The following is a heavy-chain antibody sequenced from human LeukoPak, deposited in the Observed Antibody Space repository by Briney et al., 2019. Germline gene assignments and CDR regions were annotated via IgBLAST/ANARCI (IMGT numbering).Heavy chain of an antibody. D-gene: IGHD3-9*01. J-gene: IGHJ4*02. CDR2: INHSGST. CDR1: GGSFTDYY. V-gene: IGHV4-34*01. CDR3: ARGRRGKIYDILTGYPLRVDPFDY. Sequence: PSETLSLTCAVYGGSFTDYYWSWIRQPPGKGLEWIGEINHSGSTNYNPSLKSRVTISVDTSKNQFSLKLSSVTAADTAVYYCARGRRGKIYDILTGYPLRVDPFDYWGQGTLVTVSS.